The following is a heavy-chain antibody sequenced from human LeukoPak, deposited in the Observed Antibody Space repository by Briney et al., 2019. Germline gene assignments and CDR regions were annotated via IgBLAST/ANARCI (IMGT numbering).Heavy chain of an antibody. CDR1: DGSITNYD. CDR3: ARAPHQPWVGIVPMHFDY. V-gene: IGHV4-59*01. Sequence: SETLSLTCTVSDGSITNYDWSWVRQPPGKGLEFIGHVHYSGTANYNPSLKSRVTISVDTSKNQFSLKLSSVTAADTAVYYCARAPHQPWVGIVPMHFDYWGQGTLVTVSS. J-gene: IGHJ4*02. CDR2: VHYSGTA. D-gene: IGHD2-2*01.